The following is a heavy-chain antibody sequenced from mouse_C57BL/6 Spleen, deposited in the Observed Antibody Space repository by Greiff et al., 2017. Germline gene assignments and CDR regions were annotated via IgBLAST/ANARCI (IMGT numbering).Heavy chain of an antibody. D-gene: IGHD1-1*01. V-gene: IGHV1-55*01. CDR1: GYTFTSYW. CDR2: IYPGSGST. Sequence: VQLLQPGAELVKPGASVKMSCKASGYTFTSYWITWVNQRPGEGLEWIGDIYPGSGSTHYNEKLKSKSTLTVDKSPSTPYRQLSSLKSADSDVYYGARSAIDCYGSSGYWGQGTTLTVSS. J-gene: IGHJ2*01. CDR3: ARSAIDCYGSSGY.